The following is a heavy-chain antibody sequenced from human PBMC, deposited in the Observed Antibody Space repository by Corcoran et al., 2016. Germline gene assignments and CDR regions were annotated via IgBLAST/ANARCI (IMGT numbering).Heavy chain of an antibody. J-gene: IGHJ2*01. D-gene: IGHD5-12*01. CDR3: ARDARTGWLQIPTGFDL. CDR1: GGTFSSYA. V-gene: IGHV1-69*01. CDR2: IIPIFGTA. Sequence: QVQLVQSGAEVKKPGSSVNISCNASGGTFSSYAISWVRQAPGQGLEWLGGIIPIFGTANYAHKFRGRITITADESTSTAYRELSSLRSEDTAGYYCARDARTGWLQIPTGFDLWGRGTLVTVSS.